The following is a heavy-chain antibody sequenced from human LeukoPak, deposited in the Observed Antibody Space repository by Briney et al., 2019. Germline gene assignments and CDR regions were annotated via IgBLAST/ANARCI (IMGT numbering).Heavy chain of an antibody. D-gene: IGHD1-26*01. CDR2: INPNSGGT. CDR3: ARVNVITQRELLHDRSAFDI. CDR1: GYTFTGYY. J-gene: IGHJ3*02. Sequence: AASVKVSCKASGYTFTGYYMHWVRQAPGQGLEWMGWINPNSGGTNYAQKFQGRVTMTRDTSISTAYMELSRLRSDDTAVYYCARVNVITQRELLHDRSAFDIWGQGTMVTVSS. V-gene: IGHV1-2*02.